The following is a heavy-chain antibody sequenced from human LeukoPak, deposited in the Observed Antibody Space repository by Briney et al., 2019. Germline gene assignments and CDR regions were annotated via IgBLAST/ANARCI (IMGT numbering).Heavy chain of an antibody. D-gene: IGHD3-3*01. V-gene: IGHV3-23*01. Sequence: GGSLRLSCAASGFTFSSYAMSWVRQAPGKGLEWVSAISGSGGSTYYADSVKGRFTISRDNAKNTLYLQMNSLRAEDTAVYYCARDLYYDFWSGYSYNWFDPWGQGTLVTVSS. CDR1: GFTFSSYA. CDR3: ARDLYYDFWSGYSYNWFDP. CDR2: ISGSGGST. J-gene: IGHJ5*02.